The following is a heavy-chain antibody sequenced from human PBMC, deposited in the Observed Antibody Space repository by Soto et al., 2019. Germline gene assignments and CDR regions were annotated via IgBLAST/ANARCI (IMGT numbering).Heavy chain of an antibody. CDR2: ISYDGSNK. Sequence: PGGSLRLSCAASGFTFSSYGMHWVRQAPGKGLEWVAVISYDGSNKYYADSVKGRFTISRDNSKNTLYLQMNSLRAEDTAVYYCAKDGGFGELLSFFDYWGQGTLVTVSS. D-gene: IGHD3-10*01. CDR3: AKDGGFGELLSFFDY. J-gene: IGHJ4*02. CDR1: GFTFSSYG. V-gene: IGHV3-30*18.